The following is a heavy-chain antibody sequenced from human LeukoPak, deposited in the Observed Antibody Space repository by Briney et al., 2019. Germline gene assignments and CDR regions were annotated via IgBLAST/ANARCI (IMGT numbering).Heavy chain of an antibody. Sequence: SVKVSCKASGYTFTGYYMHWVRQAPGQGLEWMGWIHPNSGGTNYAQKFQGRVTMTRDTSISTAYMELSRLRSDDTAVYYCASNPNYDILTGWVYWGQGTLVTVSS. CDR3: ASNPNYDILTGWVY. D-gene: IGHD3-9*01. J-gene: IGHJ4*02. V-gene: IGHV1-2*02. CDR1: GYTFTGYY. CDR2: IHPNSGGT.